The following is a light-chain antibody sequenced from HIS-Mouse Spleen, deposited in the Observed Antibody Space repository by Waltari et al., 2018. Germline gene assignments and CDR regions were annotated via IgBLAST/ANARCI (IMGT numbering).Light chain of an antibody. CDR3: QQPSNWLT. CDR1: QSVSSY. Sequence: EIVLTQSPATLSLSPGERATLACRASQSVSSYLAWYQQKPGQAPRLLIYDASNRATGIPARFSGSGSGTDFTLTISSLEPEDFAVYYWQQPSNWLTFGGGTKVEIK. J-gene: IGKJ4*01. V-gene: IGKV3-11*01. CDR2: DAS.